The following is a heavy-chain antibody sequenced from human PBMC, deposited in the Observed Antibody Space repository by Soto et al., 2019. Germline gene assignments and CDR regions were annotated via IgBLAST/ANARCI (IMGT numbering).Heavy chain of an antibody. CDR2: ISYDGSNK. J-gene: IGHJ5*02. CDR1: GFTFSSYA. Sequence: GGSLRLSCAASGFTFSSYAMHWVRQAPGKGLEWVAVISYDGSNKYYADSVKGRFTISRDNSKNTLYLQMNSLRAEDTAVYYCARDALSVPAATPVWFDPWGQGTLVTVS. D-gene: IGHD2-2*01. V-gene: IGHV3-30-3*01. CDR3: ARDALSVPAATPVWFDP.